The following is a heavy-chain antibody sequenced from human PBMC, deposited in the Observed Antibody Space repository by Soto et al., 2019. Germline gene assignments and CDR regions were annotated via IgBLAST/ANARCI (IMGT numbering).Heavy chain of an antibody. Sequence: SETLSLTCTVSGGSISSYYWSWIRQPPGKGLERIGYIYYSGSTNYNPSLKSRVTISVDTSKNQFSLKLSSVTAADTAVYYCARLGDYRTFGFDYWGQGTLVTVSS. CDR1: GGSISSYY. D-gene: IGHD4-17*01. V-gene: IGHV4-59*08. J-gene: IGHJ4*02. CDR2: IYYSGST. CDR3: ARLGDYRTFGFDY.